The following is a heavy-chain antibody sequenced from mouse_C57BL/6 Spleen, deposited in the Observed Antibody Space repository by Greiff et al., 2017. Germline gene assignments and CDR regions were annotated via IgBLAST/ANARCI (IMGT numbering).Heavy chain of an antibody. J-gene: IGHJ2*01. V-gene: IGHV1-54*01. D-gene: IGHD2-5*01. CDR2: INPGSGGT. CDR1: GYAFTNYL. CDR3: ARAYYSKRGDFDY. Sequence: VQLQQSGAELVRPGTSVKVSCKASGYAFTNYLIEWVKQRPGQGLEWIGVINPGSGGTNSNEKFKGKATLTADKSSSTAYMQLSSLTSEDSAVYFCARAYYSKRGDFDYWGQGTTLTVSS.